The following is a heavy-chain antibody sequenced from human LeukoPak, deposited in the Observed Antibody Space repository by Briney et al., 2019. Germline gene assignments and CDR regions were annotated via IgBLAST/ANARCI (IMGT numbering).Heavy chain of an antibody. Sequence: GGSLRLSCAASGFTFSSYWMSWVRQAPGKWLDWVANINQDGSEQYYVDSAKGRFTISRDNRKKSLFLQMNSLRVEDTAVYFCVRGRGNSSSWYWDYWGQGTLVTVSS. V-gene: IGHV3-7*02. CDR1: GFTFSSYW. CDR2: INQDGSEQ. D-gene: IGHD6-13*01. CDR3: VRGRGNSSSWYWDY. J-gene: IGHJ4*02.